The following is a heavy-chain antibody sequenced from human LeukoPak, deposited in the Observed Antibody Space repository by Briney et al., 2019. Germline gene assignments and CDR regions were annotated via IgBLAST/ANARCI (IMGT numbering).Heavy chain of an antibody. CDR2: ISGSGAGT. D-gene: IGHD5-24*01. Sequence: GGSLRLSCAASGFTFDSYVMTWVRQAPGKGLEWVSAISGSGAGTHYADSVKGRFTISRDNSKNTVYLQMNSLRAGDPAVYYCAKAIGDGYNVPLFDWGQGTLVTVSS. CDR1: GFTFDSYV. CDR3: AKAIGDGYNVPLFD. V-gene: IGHV3-23*01. J-gene: IGHJ4*02.